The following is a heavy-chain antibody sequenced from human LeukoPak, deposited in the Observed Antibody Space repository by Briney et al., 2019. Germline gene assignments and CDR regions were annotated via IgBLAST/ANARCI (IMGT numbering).Heavy chain of an antibody. J-gene: IGHJ4*02. Sequence: GGSLRLSCAASGFTFSSYGMHWVRQAPGKGLEWVAFIRYDGSNKYYADSVKGRFTISRDNSKNTLYLQMNSLRAEDTAVYYCAKVGAVVAALYFDYWGQGTLVTVSS. V-gene: IGHV3-30*02. CDR3: AKVGAVVAALYFDY. CDR1: GFTFSSYG. CDR2: IRYDGSNK. D-gene: IGHD2-15*01.